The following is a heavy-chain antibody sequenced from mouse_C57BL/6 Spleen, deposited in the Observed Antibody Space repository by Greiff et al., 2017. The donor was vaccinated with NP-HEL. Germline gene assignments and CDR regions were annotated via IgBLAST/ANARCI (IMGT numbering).Heavy chain of an antibody. Sequence: DVQLQESVAELVRPGASVKLSCTASGFNIKNTYMHWVKQRPEQGLEWIGRIDPANGNTKYAPKFQGKATITADTSSNTAYLQLSSLTSEDTAIYYCARSGYYGSSPYYYAMDYWGQGTSVTVSS. CDR1: GFNIKNTY. V-gene: IGHV14-3*01. D-gene: IGHD1-1*01. CDR3: ARSGYYGSSPYYYAMDY. CDR2: IDPANGNT. J-gene: IGHJ4*01.